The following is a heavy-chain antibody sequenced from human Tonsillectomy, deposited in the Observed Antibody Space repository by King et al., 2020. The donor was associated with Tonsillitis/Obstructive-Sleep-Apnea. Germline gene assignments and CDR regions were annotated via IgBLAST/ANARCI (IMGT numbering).Heavy chain of an antibody. V-gene: IGHV3-21*01. Sequence: VQLVESGGGLVKPGGSLRLSCAASGFTFSSYSMNWVRQSPGKGLEWVSSIRSSSSYIDYADSVKGRFTISRDNAKNSLYLQMNSLRAEDTAVYYCARGAYCRSTNYPKYDAFDIWGQGTMVTVSS. CDR2: IRSSSSYI. CDR1: GFTFSSYS. J-gene: IGHJ3*02. D-gene: IGHD2-2*01. CDR3: ARGAYCRSTNYPKYDAFDI.